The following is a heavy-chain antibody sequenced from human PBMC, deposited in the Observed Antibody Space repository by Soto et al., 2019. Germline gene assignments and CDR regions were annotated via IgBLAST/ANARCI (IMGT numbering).Heavy chain of an antibody. CDR2: IKSENVCGTT. J-gene: IGHJ4*02. Sequence: EVQLVESGGGLAKPGGSLTLSCAASGFSFSNVWMSWVRQAPGKGLEWVGHIKSENVCGTTDYTAPVRSRFTISRDDSIHTLYLHINRLRTEDTGVYYCTTYSTQTFCDGGPCYSVQTNIHDSWGQGILVTVSS. CDR1: GFSFSNVW. CDR3: TTYSTQTFCDGGPCYSVQTNIHDS. D-gene: IGHD2-15*01. V-gene: IGHV3-15*01.